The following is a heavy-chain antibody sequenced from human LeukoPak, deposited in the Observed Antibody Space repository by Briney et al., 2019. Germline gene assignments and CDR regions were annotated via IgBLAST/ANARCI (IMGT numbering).Heavy chain of an antibody. V-gene: IGHV4-39*07. CDR3: ARVWRGSGWYPNYDY. D-gene: IGHD6-19*01. CDR2: IYYTGST. Sequence: SETLSLTCTVSGGSISSSDYYWGWIRQPPGRGLEWIGSIYYTGSTYYNPSLKSRVTISVDKSKNQFSLKLSSVTAADTAVYYCARVWRGSGWYPNYDYWGQGTLVTVSS. CDR1: GGSISSSDYY. J-gene: IGHJ4*02.